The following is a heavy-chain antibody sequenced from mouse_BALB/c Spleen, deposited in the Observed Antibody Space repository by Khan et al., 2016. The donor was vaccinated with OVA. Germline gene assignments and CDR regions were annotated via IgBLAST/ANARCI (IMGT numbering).Heavy chain of an antibody. CDR2: ISTYYGHA. D-gene: IGHD3-3*01. CDR3: ARGGRFAY. V-gene: IGHV1S137*01. CDR1: GYTFTDYA. Sequence: VQLQQSGAELVRPGVSVKLSCKGSGYTFTDYAMHWMKQSHAKSLEWIGVISTYYGHATYTQQFKGRATMTVDKSSSTAYMELARLTSEDSAIYYCARGGRFAYWGQGTLVTVSA. J-gene: IGHJ3*01.